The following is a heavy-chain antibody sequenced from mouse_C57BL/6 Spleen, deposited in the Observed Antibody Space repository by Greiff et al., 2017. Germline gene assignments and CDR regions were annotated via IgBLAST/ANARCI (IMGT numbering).Heavy chain of an antibody. Sequence: LVASVAVLVRPGASVMSSCTASGSNIKYTFMYWVKQRPEQGLEWIGRIDPANGNTKYAPKFQGKATITADTSSNTAYLQLSSLTSEDTAIYFCAATVVATKYFDYWGQGTTLTVSS. V-gene: IGHV14-3*01. CDR1: GSNIKYTF. D-gene: IGHD1-1*01. CDR2: IDPANGNT. CDR3: AATVVATKYFDY. J-gene: IGHJ2*01.